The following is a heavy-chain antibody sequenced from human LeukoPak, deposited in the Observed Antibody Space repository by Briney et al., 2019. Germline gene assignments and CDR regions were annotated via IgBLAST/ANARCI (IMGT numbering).Heavy chain of an antibody. CDR2: SHQTGST. Sequence: SETLSLTCAVSGGSIGSIEWFSWVRQTPGKGLEWIGDSHQTGSTNYNPSLKSRVTISVDKSKNQFSLDFNSVTAADTAIYYCATNGYYCIDVWGKGTTVTVSS. CDR3: ATNGYYCIDV. J-gene: IGHJ6*03. D-gene: IGHD2-8*01. CDR1: GGSIGSIEW. V-gene: IGHV4-4*02.